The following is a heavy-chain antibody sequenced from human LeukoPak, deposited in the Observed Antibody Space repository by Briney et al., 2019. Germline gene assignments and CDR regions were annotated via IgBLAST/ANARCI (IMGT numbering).Heavy chain of an antibody. CDR2: ISYDGSNK. CDR1: GFTFSSYA. Sequence: QPGESLRLSCAASGFTFSSYAMHWVRQAPGKGLEWVAVISYDGSNKYYADSVKGRFTISRDNSKNTLYLQINSLRAEDTAVYYCAKGTGTWISNALDVWGQGTTVTVS. J-gene: IGHJ6*02. CDR3: AKGTGTWISNALDV. V-gene: IGHV3-30-3*01. D-gene: IGHD1-1*01.